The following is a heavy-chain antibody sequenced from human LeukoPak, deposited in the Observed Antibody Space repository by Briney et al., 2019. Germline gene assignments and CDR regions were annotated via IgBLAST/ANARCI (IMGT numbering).Heavy chain of an antibody. J-gene: IGHJ4*02. D-gene: IGHD3-10*01. V-gene: IGHV4-59*01. Sequence: SETLSLTCTVSGGSISSYCWSWVRQSPGKGLEWIGYIYYSGSTNYNPSLKSRVTISVDTSKNQFSLKLSSVTAADTAVYFCARNYYGSGKYYHDYWGQGTLVTVSS. CDR1: GGSISSYC. CDR2: IYYSGST. CDR3: ARNYYGSGKYYHDY.